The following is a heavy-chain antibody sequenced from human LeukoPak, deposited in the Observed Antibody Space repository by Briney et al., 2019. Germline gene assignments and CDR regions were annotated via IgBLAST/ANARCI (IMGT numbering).Heavy chain of an antibody. CDR1: GYTFTGYY. CDR3: ARDTMGLKSCGGDCYEDYYYYYYYMDV. D-gene: IGHD2-21*01. V-gene: IGHV1-2*02. CDR2: INPNSGGT. J-gene: IGHJ6*03. Sequence: ASVKVSCKASGYTFTGYYMHWVRQAPGQGLEWMGWINPNSGGTNYAQKFQGRVTMTRDTSISTAYMELSRLRSDDTAVYYCARDTMGLKSCGGDCYEDYYYYYYYMDVWGKGTTVTVSS.